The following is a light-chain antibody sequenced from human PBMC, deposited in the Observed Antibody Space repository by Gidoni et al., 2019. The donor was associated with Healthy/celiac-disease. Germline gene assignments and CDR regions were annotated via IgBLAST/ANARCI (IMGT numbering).Light chain of an antibody. CDR1: QSVNSN. J-gene: IGKJ4*01. CDR3: QQYNNWRST. Sequence: EIVMTQSPATLSVSPGERATLSCRASQSVNSNLAWYQQQPGQAPRLLIYGASTRATGIPARFSGSGSGTEFTLTISSLQSEDFAVYYCQQYNNWRSTFGGGTKVEIK. CDR2: GAS. V-gene: IGKV3-15*01.